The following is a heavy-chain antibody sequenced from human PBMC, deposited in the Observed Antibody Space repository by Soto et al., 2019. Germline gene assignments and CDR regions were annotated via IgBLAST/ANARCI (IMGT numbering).Heavy chain of an antibody. Sequence: EVQLLESGGGLVQPGGSLRLSCAASGLTFSNFAMSWVRQAPGKGLEWVSGISASGGRTYYADSVKGRFTISRDNSKSTMYLQMNSLRAEDTAVYKCAKDWDLLRAFDLWGQGTMVTVSP. V-gene: IGHV3-23*01. J-gene: IGHJ3*01. D-gene: IGHD1-26*01. CDR3: AKDWDLLRAFDL. CDR1: GLTFSNFA. CDR2: ISASGGRT.